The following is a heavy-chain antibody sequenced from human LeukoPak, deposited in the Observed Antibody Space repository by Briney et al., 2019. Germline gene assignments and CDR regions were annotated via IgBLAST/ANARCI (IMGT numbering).Heavy chain of an antibody. CDR3: ARASAARHFDY. V-gene: IGHV4-59*01. J-gene: IGHJ4*02. CDR2: IYYSGST. Sequence: PSETLSLTCTVSGGSIRSYYWSWIRQPPGKGLEWIGYIYYSGSTNYNPSLKSRVTISVDTSKNQFSLKLSSVTAADTAVYYCARASAARHFDYWGQGTLVTVSS. D-gene: IGHD6-6*01. CDR1: GGSIRSYY.